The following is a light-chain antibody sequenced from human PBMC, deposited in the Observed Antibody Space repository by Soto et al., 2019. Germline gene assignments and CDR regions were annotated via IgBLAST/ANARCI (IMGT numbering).Light chain of an antibody. CDR3: QSYDMSLNNHV. CDR2: SSD. CDR1: NSNIGSNT. J-gene: IGLJ1*01. V-gene: IGLV1-44*01. Sequence: QSVLIQPPSASGTPGQRVTISCSGRNSNIGSNTVSWYHQVPGTAPKVVIYSSDQRPSGVPDRLSASKSGTSASLAISGLQAEDEADYYCQSYDMSLNNHVFGTGTKLTVL.